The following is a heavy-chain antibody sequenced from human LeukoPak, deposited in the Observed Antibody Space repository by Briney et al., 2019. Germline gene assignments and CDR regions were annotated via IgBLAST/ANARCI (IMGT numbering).Heavy chain of an antibody. Sequence: PGGSLRLSCAASGFTFSSYSMNWVRQAPGKGLEWVSSISSSSSYIYYADSVKGRFTISRDNAKNSLYLQMNSLRAEDMAVYYCARDRWDTGSSGYLFDYWGQGTLVTVSS. CDR2: ISSSSSYI. CDR1: GFTFSSYS. J-gene: IGHJ4*02. D-gene: IGHD3-22*01. V-gene: IGHV3-21*01. CDR3: ARDRWDTGSSGYLFDY.